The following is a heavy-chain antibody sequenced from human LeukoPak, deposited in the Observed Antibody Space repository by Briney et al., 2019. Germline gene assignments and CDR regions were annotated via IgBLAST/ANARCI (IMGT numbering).Heavy chain of an antibody. Sequence: PGGSLRLSCAASGFTFSSYWIHWVRQAPGKGLVWVSRINSDGTATNYADSVKGRFTISRDNGKNTLYLQMNSLRVEDTAVYYCSRGKPGIKMAGTDGFFDYWGQGTLVTVSS. V-gene: IGHV3-74*01. CDR2: INSDGTAT. CDR3: SRGKPGIKMAGTDGFFDY. D-gene: IGHD5-24*01. J-gene: IGHJ4*02. CDR1: GFTFSSYW.